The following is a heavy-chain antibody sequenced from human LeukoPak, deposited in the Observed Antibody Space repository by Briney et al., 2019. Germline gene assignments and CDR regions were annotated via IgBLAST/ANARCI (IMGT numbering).Heavy chain of an antibody. D-gene: IGHD2-2*01. V-gene: IGHV1-18*01. CDR3: AKTLGYCSSTSCYPTDY. CDR1: GYTFTSYG. CDR2: ISAYNGNT. J-gene: IGHJ4*02. Sequence: ASVKVSCKASGYTFTSYGISWVRQAPGQGLEWMGWISAYNGNTNYAQKLQGRVTMTTDTSTSTAYMELRSLGSDDTAVYYCAKTLGYCSSTSCYPTDYWGQGTLVTVSS.